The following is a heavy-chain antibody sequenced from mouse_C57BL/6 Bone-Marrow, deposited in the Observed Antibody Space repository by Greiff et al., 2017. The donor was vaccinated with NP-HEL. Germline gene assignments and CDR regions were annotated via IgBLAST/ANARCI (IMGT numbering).Heavy chain of an antibody. D-gene: IGHD1-1*01. V-gene: IGHV1-76*01. CDR1: GYTFTDYY. Sequence: QVHVKQSGAELVRPGASVKLSCKASGYTFTDYYINWVKQRPGQGLEWIARIYPGSGNTYYNEKFKGKATLTAEKSSSTAYMQLSSLTSEDAAVYFCARPGTTVVAPGGYGGQGTTLTVSS. CDR3: ARPGTTVVAPGGY. CDR2: IYPGSGNT. J-gene: IGHJ2*01.